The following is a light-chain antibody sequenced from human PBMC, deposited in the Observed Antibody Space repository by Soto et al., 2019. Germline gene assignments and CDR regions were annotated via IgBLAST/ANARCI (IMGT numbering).Light chain of an antibody. V-gene: IGLV2-8*01. CDR2: EVS. CDR3: TSYAGSNNWGV. Sequence: QSALTQPPSASGSPGQSVTISCTGTSSDVGGYNYVSWYQQHPGKAPKLMIYEVSKRPSGVPDRFSGSKSGNTASLTVPGLQAEDEADYYCTSYAGSNNWGVFGGGTKLTVL. CDR1: SSDVGGYNY. J-gene: IGLJ2*01.